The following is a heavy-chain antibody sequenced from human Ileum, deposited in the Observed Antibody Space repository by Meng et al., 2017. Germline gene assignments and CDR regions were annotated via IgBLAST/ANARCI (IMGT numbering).Heavy chain of an antibody. CDR1: VGSISSGGYY. V-gene: IGHV4-31*03. CDR3: ARGGTAYFDY. Sequence: QGQLQESDPGLVKPSQNMSITCTVSVGSISSGGYYWSWIRQPPGKGLEWIGYIYDSGSTYYNPSLKSRIAISGDTSKNQFSLNLSSVTAADTAVYYCARGGTAYFDYWGQGTLVTVSS. D-gene: IGHD1-1*01. CDR2: IYDSGST. J-gene: IGHJ4*02.